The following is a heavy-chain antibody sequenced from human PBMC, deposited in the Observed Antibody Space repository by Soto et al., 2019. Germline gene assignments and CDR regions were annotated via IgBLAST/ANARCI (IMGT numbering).Heavy chain of an antibody. V-gene: IGHV3-7*05. CDR3: ARLRFILTERDFDS. D-gene: IGHD3-16*01. CDR1: DFTFTSYW. CDR2: IKQDGTSK. Sequence: EVQLVESGGGLVQPGGSLRLSCEASDFTFTSYWMSWVRQAPGKGLEWVANIKQDGTSKYYADSVKGRFTVSRDNAKSSLHLQMDSLRDDDTAVYRCARLRFILTERDFDSWGQGTLVTVSS. J-gene: IGHJ4*02.